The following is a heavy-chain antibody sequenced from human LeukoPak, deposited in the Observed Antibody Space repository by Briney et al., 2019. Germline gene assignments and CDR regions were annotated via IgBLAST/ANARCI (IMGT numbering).Heavy chain of an antibody. CDR1: GFTFSSYE. CDR3: GAGRQFVGAFDI. D-gene: IGHD3-10*01. CDR2: ISSGGTTI. V-gene: IGHV3-48*03. Sequence: GGSLRLSCAASGFTFSSYELYWVRQAPGKGLEWVSYISSGGTTIKYADSVKGQFTISRDDAKKSLYLQMDSLRAEDTAIYYCGAGRQFVGAFDIWGQGTLVTVSS. J-gene: IGHJ3*02.